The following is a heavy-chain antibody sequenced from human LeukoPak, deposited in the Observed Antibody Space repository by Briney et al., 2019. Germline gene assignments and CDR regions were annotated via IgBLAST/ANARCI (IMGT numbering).Heavy chain of an antibody. CDR1: GGSISSSGYY. J-gene: IGHJ4*02. Sequence: PSETLSLTCTASGGSISSSGYYWGWIRQPPGKGLEWIASINYSGTTYYNPSLKSRVTISEDRSKNQFSLKLSSVTAADTAVYYCAGEITMIEYWGQGTLVTVSS. CDR3: AGEITMIEY. D-gene: IGHD3-22*01. CDR2: INYSGTT. V-gene: IGHV4-39*07.